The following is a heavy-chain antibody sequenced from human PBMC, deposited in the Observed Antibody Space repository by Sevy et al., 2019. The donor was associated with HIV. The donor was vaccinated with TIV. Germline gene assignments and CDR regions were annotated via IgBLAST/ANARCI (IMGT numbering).Heavy chain of an antibody. J-gene: IGHJ3*02. CDR3: ARAEQGRGDYSYRVAYDI. D-gene: IGHD3-22*01. V-gene: IGHV3-20*04. CDR2: INWDGGRT. CDR1: GFTFGDYG. Sequence: GGCLRLSCAASGFTFGDYGLSWVRQHPGEGLERVSGINWDGGRTDYFDSVKGRFTISRDNGKKSLSLQMNSFRVEETALYYCARAEQGRGDYSYRVAYDIWGQGTMVYVSS.